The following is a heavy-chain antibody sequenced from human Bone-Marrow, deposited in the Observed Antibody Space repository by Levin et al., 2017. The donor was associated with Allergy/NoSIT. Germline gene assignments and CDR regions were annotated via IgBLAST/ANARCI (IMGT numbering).Heavy chain of an antibody. CDR1: GYAFTGYY. D-gene: IGHD4-23*01. V-gene: IGHV1-2*02. J-gene: IGHJ4*02. CDR3: ARDRLYGGKDY. Sequence: ASVKVSCKASGYAFTGYYIHWLRQAPGQGLEWMGWIDPNSGGTNYTQRFQGRVTMTRDTSMSTAFMELRRLRSDETALYYCARDRLYGGKDYWGQGTLVTVSS. CDR2: IDPNSGGT.